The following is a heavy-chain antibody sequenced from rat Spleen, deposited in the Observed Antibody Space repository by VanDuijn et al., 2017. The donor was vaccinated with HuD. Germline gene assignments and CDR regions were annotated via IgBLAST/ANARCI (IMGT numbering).Heavy chain of an antibody. CDR3: TTWDYYNNRFDY. CDR1: GFNFNDYW. Sequence: EVKLVESGGGLVQPGRSLKLSCEASGFNFNDYWMGWVRQAPTKGLEWVASISTGSTNTYYRDSVKGRFTISRDNAKSTLYLQMDSLRSEDTATYYCTTWDYYNNRFDYWGQGVMVTVSS. CDR2: ISTGSTNT. D-gene: IGHD1-6*01. V-gene: IGHV5-25*01. J-gene: IGHJ2*01.